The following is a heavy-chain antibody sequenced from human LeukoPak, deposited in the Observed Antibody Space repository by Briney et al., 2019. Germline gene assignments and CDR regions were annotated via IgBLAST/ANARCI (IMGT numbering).Heavy chain of an antibody. J-gene: IGHJ4*02. CDR3: ARVALYYYDSRGQIPYYFVS. CDR2: ISGSGTTI. V-gene: IGHV3-48*03. D-gene: IGHD3-22*01. Sequence: PGGSLRLSCAPSVFNFSLYDMNWVRQAPGKGLEWLSYISGSGTTIYLADSVKGRFTISRDNAKNTLYLQMKSLRAEDTAVYYCARVALYYYDSRGQIPYYFVSWGQGTLVTVPS. CDR1: VFNFSLYD.